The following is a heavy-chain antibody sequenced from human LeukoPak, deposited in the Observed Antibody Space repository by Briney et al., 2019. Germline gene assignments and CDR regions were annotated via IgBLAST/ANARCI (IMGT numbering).Heavy chain of an antibody. CDR3: AIVLTPYYFDY. V-gene: IGHV1-8*01. CDR1: GYTFTSYD. CDR2: VNPNSGNT. Sequence: ASVKVSCKASGYTFTSYDVNWVRQATGQGLEWMGWVNPNSGNTGYAQKLQGRITMSRNTSISTAYMELSSLRSEDTAVYYCAIVLTPYYFDYWGQGTLVTVSS. D-gene: IGHD4-23*01. J-gene: IGHJ4*02.